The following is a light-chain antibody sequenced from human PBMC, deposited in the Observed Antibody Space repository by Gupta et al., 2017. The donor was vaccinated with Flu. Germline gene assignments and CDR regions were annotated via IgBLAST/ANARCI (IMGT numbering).Light chain of an antibody. CDR2: EVS. CDR1: SSDVGGSDY. J-gene: IGLJ1*01. Sequence: QSALTQPASVSGSPGQSTTISCTGTSSDVGGSDYVSWYQHPPGKPPKLIIYEVSNRPSGVSNRFSASKSDNTASLTISGLQTEDESDYYCSSYTSSTLYVFGTGTTVTVL. CDR3: SSYTSSTLYV. V-gene: IGLV2-14*01.